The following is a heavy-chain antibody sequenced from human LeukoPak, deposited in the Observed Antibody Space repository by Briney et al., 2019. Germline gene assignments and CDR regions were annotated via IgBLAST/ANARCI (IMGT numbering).Heavy chain of an antibody. CDR1: GFTFSSYA. CDR3: ATDRGWRTSGYYLYYFEY. Sequence: GGSLRLSCAASGFTFSSYAMSWVRQAPGKGLGWVSAISGSGDSTYYGDSVKGRFTISRDNSKNTLYLQMNSLRAEDTAVYYCATDRGWRTSGYYLYYFEYWGQGTLVTFSS. CDR2: ISGSGDST. D-gene: IGHD3-3*01. V-gene: IGHV3-23*01. J-gene: IGHJ4*02.